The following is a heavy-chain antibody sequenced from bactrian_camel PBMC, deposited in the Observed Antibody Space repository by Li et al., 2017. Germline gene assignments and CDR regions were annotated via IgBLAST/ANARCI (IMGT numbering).Heavy chain of an antibody. V-gene: IGHV3S40*01. CDR2: IRASGNT. CDR1: GFDFSTIS. Sequence: DVQLVESGGGLVQPGGSLKLTCAASGFDFSTISMTWVRQAPGKGLEWVSTIRASGNTFYVDSVKGRFTISRDNAKNTVTLGLNSLKPEDTNIYYCAFEPEGTVVAGGCGGAGADWGQGTQVTVS. CDR3: AFEPEGTVVAGGCGGAGAD. J-gene: IGHJ4*01. D-gene: IGHD6*01.